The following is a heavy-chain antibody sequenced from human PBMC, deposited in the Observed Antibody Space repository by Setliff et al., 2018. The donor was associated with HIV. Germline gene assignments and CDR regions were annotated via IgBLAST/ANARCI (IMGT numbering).Heavy chain of an antibody. J-gene: IGHJ3*02. CDR1: GGSISSYY. CDR3: AREERREAFDI. CDR2: IYTSGST. V-gene: IGHV4-4*08. D-gene: IGHD1-1*01. Sequence: PSETLSLTCTVSGGSISSYYWSWIRQPPGKGLEWIGYIYTSGSTYYNPSLKSRVTFSVDTSKNQFSLKLSSVTAADTAVYYCAREERREAFDIWGQGTMVTVSS.